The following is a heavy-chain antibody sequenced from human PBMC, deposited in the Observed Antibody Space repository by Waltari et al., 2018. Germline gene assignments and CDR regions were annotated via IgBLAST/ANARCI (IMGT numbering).Heavy chain of an antibody. CDR2: INHSGST. D-gene: IGHD2-2*01. V-gene: IGHV4-34*01. CDR3: ARDLAGRYQLPHTKGCWFDP. CDR1: GGSFSGYY. J-gene: IGHJ5*02. Sequence: QVQLQQWGAGLLKPSETLSLTCAVYGGSFSGYYWRWIRQPPGKGLEWIGEINHSGSTNYNPSLKSRVTISVDTSKTQFSLKLSSVTAADTAVYYCARDLAGRYQLPHTKGCWFDPWGQGTLVTVSS.